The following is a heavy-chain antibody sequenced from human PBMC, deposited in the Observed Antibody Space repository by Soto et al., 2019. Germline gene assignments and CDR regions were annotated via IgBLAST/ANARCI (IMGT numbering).Heavy chain of an antibody. J-gene: IGHJ4*02. D-gene: IGHD5-18*01. V-gene: IGHV4-59*01. CDR3: ARSGDSFGFTDY. CDR2: VFYKGNT. Sequence: PSETLSLTCTVSGGSITGYYWTWIRQPPGKGLEWIGYVFYKGNTNYNPSLKSRVTISVDTSANQFSLRLSSVTAADTAVYYCARSGDSFGFTDYWGQGTLVTVSS. CDR1: GGSITGYY.